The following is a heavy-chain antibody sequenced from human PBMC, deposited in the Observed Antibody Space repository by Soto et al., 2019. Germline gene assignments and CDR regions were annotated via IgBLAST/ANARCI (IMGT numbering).Heavy chain of an antibody. J-gene: IGHJ1*01. CDR1: GGSISSSGYY. D-gene: IGHD3-3*01. Sequence: SETLSLTCTVSGGSISSSGYYWGWIRQPPGKGLEWIGSIYDSGRTYYNPSLKSRLTISADTSKNQFSLKPSSVTAADTAVYYCASILRWIWGQGTLVTVSS. V-gene: IGHV4-39*01. CDR2: IYDSGRT. CDR3: ASILRWI.